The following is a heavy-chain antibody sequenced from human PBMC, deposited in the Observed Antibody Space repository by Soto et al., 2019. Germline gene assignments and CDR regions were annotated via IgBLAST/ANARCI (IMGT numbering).Heavy chain of an antibody. J-gene: IGHJ6*03. CDR3: AKHNDFWCGYDDYYYYMDV. CDR2: ISGSGGST. Sequence: PGGSLRLSCAASGFTFRRYAMSWVRQAPGKGLEWVSAISGSGGSTYYADSVKGRFTISRDNSKNTLYLQMNSLRAEDTAVYYCAKHNDFWCGYDDYYYYMDVWGKGTSVTVSS. CDR1: GFTFRRYA. V-gene: IGHV3-23*01. D-gene: IGHD3-3*01.